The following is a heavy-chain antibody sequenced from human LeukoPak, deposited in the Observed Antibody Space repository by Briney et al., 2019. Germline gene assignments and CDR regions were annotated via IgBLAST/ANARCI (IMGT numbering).Heavy chain of an antibody. Sequence: PGGSLRLSCTASGFTFSSYEMNWVRQAPGKGLEWVSYISSSGSTIYYADSVKGQFTISRDNAKNSLYLQMKSLRAEDTAVYYCAREVCGRGYGSGSYIGDWGQGTLVTVSS. J-gene: IGHJ4*02. CDR1: GFTFSSYE. CDR2: ISSSGSTI. D-gene: IGHD3-10*01. V-gene: IGHV3-48*03. CDR3: AREVCGRGYGSGSYIGD.